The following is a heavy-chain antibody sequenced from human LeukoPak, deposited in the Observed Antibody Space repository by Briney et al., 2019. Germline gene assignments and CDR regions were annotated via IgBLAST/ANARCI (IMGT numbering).Heavy chain of an antibody. CDR2: INPNSGGT. J-gene: IGHJ5*02. V-gene: IGHV1-2*02. D-gene: IGHD2-15*01. CDR1: GYTFTGYY. CDR3: ARDLGCSGGSCYPNNWFDP. Sequence: RRASVKVSCKASGYTFTGYYMHWVRQAPGQGLEWMGWINPNSGGTNYAQKFQGRVTMTRDTSISTAYMELSRLRSDDTAVYYCARDLGCSGGSCYPNNWFDPWGQGTLVTASS.